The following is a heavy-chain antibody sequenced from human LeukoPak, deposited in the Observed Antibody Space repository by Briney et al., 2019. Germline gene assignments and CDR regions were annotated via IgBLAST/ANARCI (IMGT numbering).Heavy chain of an antibody. CDR3: ANSLNHGDYGMDV. CDR1: GFTFSSYG. V-gene: IGHV3-30*18. D-gene: IGHD3-10*01. J-gene: IGHJ6*02. CDR2: ISYDGSNK. Sequence: GRSLRLSCAASGFTFSSYGMHWVRQAPGKGLEWVAVISYDGSNKYYADSVKGRFTISRDNSKNTLYLQMNSLRAEDTAAYYCANSLNHGDYGMDVWGQGTTVTVSS.